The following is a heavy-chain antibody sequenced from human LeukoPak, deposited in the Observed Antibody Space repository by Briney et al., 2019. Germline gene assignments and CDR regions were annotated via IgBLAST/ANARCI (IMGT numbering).Heavy chain of an antibody. V-gene: IGHV3-74*01. CDR3: VRDFRSADY. CDR2: ICPDGTVT. J-gene: IGHJ4*02. Sequence: GGSLRLSCAASGFTFSTYCMHWVRQAPGKGPMWVSRICPDGTVTNYADSVKARFIISRVNARNTVYLQMNSLRVEDTAVYYCVRDFRSADYWGQGTLVTVSS. CDR1: GFTFSTYC.